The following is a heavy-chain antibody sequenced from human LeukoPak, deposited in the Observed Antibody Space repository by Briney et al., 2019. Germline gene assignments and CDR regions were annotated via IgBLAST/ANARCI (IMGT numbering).Heavy chain of an antibody. CDR3: AKRPSDYGDYVTYFDY. CDR1: GFSFISYG. D-gene: IGHD4-17*01. J-gene: IGHJ4*02. V-gene: IGHV3-30*18. Sequence: PGGSLRLSCAASGFSFISYGMHWVRQAPGKGLEWVGVISDGGRNKKYADSVKGRFTISRDNSKDTLYLQMNSLRDEDTAVYYCAKRPSDYGDYVTYFDYWGQGTLVTVSS. CDR2: ISDGGRNK.